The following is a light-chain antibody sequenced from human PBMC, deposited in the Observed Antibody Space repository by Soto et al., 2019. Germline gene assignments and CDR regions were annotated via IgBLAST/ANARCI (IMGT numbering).Light chain of an antibody. CDR2: AAS. Sequence: DIQMTQSPSSLSASVGDRVTITCRASQSVGAFLSWCQQKPGKAPKLLIYAASTLQSGVPSRFNGSGSGTDFTLTISSLQPEDFTTYSCQQSFSSPYTFGQGTKLEI. CDR3: QQSFSSPYT. V-gene: IGKV1-39*01. J-gene: IGKJ2*01. CDR1: QSVGAF.